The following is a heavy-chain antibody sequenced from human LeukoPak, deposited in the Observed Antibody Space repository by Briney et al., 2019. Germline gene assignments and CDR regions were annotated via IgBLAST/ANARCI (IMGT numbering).Heavy chain of an antibody. CDR1: GFTFSDYW. V-gene: IGHV3-74*01. Sequence: GGSLRLSCAASGFTFSDYWMLWVRQAPGEGLVWVSRVNGYGNSTSYADSVKGRYTISRDNAKNTLYLQMNSLRAEDTAVYYCSVGVITGTFHIWGQGTMVTVSS. D-gene: IGHD3-16*02. CDR3: SVGVITGTFHI. CDR2: VNGYGNST. J-gene: IGHJ3*02.